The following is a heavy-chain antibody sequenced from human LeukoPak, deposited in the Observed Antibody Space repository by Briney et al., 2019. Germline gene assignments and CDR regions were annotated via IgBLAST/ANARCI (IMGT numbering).Heavy chain of an antibody. Sequence: TETLSLTCDVSGGSVTSTNWWTWVRQPPGKGLEWIGDVDLDRRTNYNPSLKSRLIMSVDLPENHISLKLTSVTAADTAVYYCAREGGFYRPLDYSGQGTLVTVSS. CDR2: VDLDRRT. D-gene: IGHD3-3*01. CDR3: AREGGFYRPLDY. CDR1: GGSVTSTNW. J-gene: IGHJ4*02. V-gene: IGHV4-4*02.